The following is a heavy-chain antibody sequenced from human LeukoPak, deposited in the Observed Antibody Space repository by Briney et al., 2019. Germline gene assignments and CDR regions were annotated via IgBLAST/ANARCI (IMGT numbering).Heavy chain of an antibody. D-gene: IGHD3-10*02. CDR1: GFAFSDYT. V-gene: IGHV3-21*01. J-gene: IGHJ4*02. CDR2: ISSDSSYI. CDR3: ARDPNVLGITPYYFDF. Sequence: GGSLRLSCAASGFAFSDYTMTWVRQAPGKGLEWVASISSDSSYIDYADSVKGRFTISRDNAKNSLFLKTDTLRGDDTGIYYCARDPNVLGITPYYFDFWGQGTLVTVSS.